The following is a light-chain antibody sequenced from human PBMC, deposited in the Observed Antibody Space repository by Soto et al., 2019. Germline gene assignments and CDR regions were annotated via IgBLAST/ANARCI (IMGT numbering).Light chain of an antibody. V-gene: IGKV3-15*01. CDR2: GAS. CDR1: QSVSSSY. Sequence: EIVLTQSPGTLSLSPGERATLSCRASQSVSSSYLAWYQQKPGQAPRLLIYGASSRATGLPARFSGSGSGTEFTLTISSLQSEDFAVYYCQQYNNWPPTFGQGTKVDIK. CDR3: QQYNNWPPT. J-gene: IGKJ1*01.